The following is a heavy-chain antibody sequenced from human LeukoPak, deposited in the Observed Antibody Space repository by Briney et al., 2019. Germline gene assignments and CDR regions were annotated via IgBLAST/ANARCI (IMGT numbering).Heavy chain of an antibody. J-gene: IGHJ3*02. CDR2: ISSSSSTI. V-gene: IGHV3-48*01. CDR1: GFTFSSYS. D-gene: IGHD2-2*01. CDR3: ARSFCSSTSCYLPHDAFDI. Sequence: GGSLRLSCAASGFTFSSYSMNWVRQAPGKGLEWVSYISSSSSTIYYADSVKGRFTISRDNAKNSLYLQMNSLRAEDTAVYYCARSFCSSTSCYLPHDAFDIWGQGTMVTVSS.